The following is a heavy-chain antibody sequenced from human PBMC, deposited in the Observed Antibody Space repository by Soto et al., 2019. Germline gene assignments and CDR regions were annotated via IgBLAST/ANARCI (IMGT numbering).Heavy chain of an antibody. CDR3: ARGNTVDYYYYGMDV. J-gene: IGHJ6*02. CDR2: INPNSGGT. CDR1: GYTFTGYY. D-gene: IGHD4-17*01. V-gene: IGHV1-2*04. Sequence: ASVKVSCKASGYTFTGYYMHWVRQAPGQGLEWMGWINPNSGGTNYAQKFQGWVTMTRDTPISTAYMELSRLRSDDTAVYYCARGNTVDYYYYGMDVWGQGTTVTVYS.